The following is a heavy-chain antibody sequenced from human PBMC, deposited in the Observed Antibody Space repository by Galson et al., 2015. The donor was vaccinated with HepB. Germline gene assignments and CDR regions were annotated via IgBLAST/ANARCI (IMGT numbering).Heavy chain of an antibody. CDR3: VRGIQHISNWPNDS. CDR1: GFIVSTNY. D-gene: IGHD6-13*01. V-gene: IGHV3-53*01. J-gene: IGHJ4*02. Sequence: SLRLSCAASGFIVSTNYMNWVRQAPGKGLEWVSVIYGDGSTHYADSVRGRFTISRDNSKNTLYLQMNSLRVEDTAVYYCVRGIQHISNWPNDSWGQGMLVTVSS. CDR2: IYGDGST.